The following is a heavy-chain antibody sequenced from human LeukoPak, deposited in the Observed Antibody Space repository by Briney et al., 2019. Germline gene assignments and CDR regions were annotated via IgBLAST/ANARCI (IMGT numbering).Heavy chain of an antibody. Sequence: PGGSLRLSCAASGFTFSSYAMHWVRQAPGKGLEWVAVISYDGSNKYYADSVKGRFTISRDNSKNTLYLQMNSLRAEDTAVYYCAREPDSSGYYYQYYYYYGMDVWGQGTTVTVSS. D-gene: IGHD3-22*01. CDR1: GFTFSSYA. CDR2: ISYDGSNK. V-gene: IGHV3-30-3*01. J-gene: IGHJ6*02. CDR3: AREPDSSGYYYQYYYYYGMDV.